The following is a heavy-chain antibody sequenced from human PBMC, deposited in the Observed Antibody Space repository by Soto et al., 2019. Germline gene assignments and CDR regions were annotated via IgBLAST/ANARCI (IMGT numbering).Heavy chain of an antibody. J-gene: IGHJ4*02. CDR3: ESCRNYDFWSGYRDY. Sequence: GESLKISCKVSGYSFTSYWIGWVRQMPGKGLEWMGIIFPGDSDTRYSPSFQGQVTISADKSISTAYLQWSSLKASDTAMYYCESCRNYDFWSGYRDYWGQGALVTVSS. CDR2: IFPGDSDT. D-gene: IGHD3-3*01. CDR1: GYSFTSYW. V-gene: IGHV5-51*01.